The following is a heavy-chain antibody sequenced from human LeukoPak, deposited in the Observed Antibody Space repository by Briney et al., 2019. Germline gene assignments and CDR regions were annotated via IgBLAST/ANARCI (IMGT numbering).Heavy chain of an antibody. CDR3: ARSTTVVTPSYFDL. V-gene: IGHV3-23*01. CDR2: VSGSGRGT. D-gene: IGHD4-23*01. Sequence: GGSLRLSCATSGFSISSYAMSWVRQAPGKGLEWVAIVSGSGRGTYYADSVKGRFTISRDNSKNTLYLQMNSLRAEDTAVYYCARSTTVVTPSYFDLWGRGTLVTVSS. J-gene: IGHJ2*01. CDR1: GFSISSYA.